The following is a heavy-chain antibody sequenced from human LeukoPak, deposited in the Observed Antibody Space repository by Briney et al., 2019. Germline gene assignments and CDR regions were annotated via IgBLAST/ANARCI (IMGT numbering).Heavy chain of an antibody. CDR3: ARGGLSSSWNYYYYMDV. D-gene: IGHD6-13*01. V-gene: IGHV3-7*03. CDR1: GFTFSTYW. CDR2: IKLDGSEK. J-gene: IGHJ6*03. Sequence: PGGSLRLSCAGSGFTFSTYWMSWVRQAPGKGLEWVANIKLDGSEKYYVDSVKGRFTVSRDNSKNTLYLQMNSLRAEDTAVYYCARGGLSSSWNYYYYMDVWGKGTTVTISS.